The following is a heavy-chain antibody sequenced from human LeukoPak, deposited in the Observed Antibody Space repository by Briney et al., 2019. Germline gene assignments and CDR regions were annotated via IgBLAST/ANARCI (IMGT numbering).Heavy chain of an antibody. V-gene: IGHV1-69*04. J-gene: IGHJ6*02. CDR2: IIPILGIA. CDR3: ASATYYYDSSGQYGMDV. D-gene: IGHD3-22*01. Sequence: ASVKVSCKASGGTFSSYAISWVRQAPGQGLEWMGRIIPILGIANYAQKFQGRVTITADKSTSTAYMELSSLRSEDTAVYYCASATYYYDSSGQYGMDVWGQGTTVTVCS. CDR1: GGTFSSYA.